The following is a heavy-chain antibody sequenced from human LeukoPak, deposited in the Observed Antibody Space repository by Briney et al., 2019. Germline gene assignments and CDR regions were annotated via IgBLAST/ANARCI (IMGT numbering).Heavy chain of an antibody. V-gene: IGHV3-23*01. J-gene: IGHJ4*02. CDR3: AKDVDYYDSSAPWDY. D-gene: IGHD3-22*01. CDR1: GFTFSSYA. CDR2: ISGSGGST. Sequence: GGSLRLSCAASGFTFSSYAMSWVRQAPGKGLEWVSAISGSGGSTYYADSVKGRFTISRDNSKNTLYLQMNSLRAEDTAVYYCAKDVDYYDSSAPWDYWGQGTLVTVSS.